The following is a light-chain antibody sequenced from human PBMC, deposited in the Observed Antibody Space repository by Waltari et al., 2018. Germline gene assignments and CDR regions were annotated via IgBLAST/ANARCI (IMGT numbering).Light chain of an antibody. J-gene: IGLJ3*02. CDR2: YKSDSDK. CDR1: SGINVGTYR. CDR3: MIWHSSAWV. Sequence: QAVLTQPSSLSASPGASASLTCTLRSGINVGTYRIHWYQQKPGSPPQYLLTYKSDSDKQQGSGVPSRFSGSKDASANAGILLISGLQSEDEADYYCMIWHSSAWVFGGGTKLTVL. V-gene: IGLV5-45*03.